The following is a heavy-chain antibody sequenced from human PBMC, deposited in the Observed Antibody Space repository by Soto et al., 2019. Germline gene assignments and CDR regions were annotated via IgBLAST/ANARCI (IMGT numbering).Heavy chain of an antibody. CDR3: AKDRRIAVSHFDF. CDR1: GSTFTKFA. J-gene: IGHJ4*02. Sequence: PGGSLRLSCAASGSTFTKFAMSWVRQAPGKGLEWVASISGPGGSTNYAESVKGRFTISRDNSNDTVSLQMNSLRVEDTALYFCAKDRRIAVSHFDFWGQGTLVTVSS. CDR2: ISGPGGST. D-gene: IGHD6-19*01. V-gene: IGHV3-23*01.